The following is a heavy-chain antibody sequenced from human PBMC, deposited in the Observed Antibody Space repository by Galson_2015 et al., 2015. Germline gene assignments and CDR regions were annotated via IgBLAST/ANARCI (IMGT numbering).Heavy chain of an antibody. CDR3: AKDRYSSGWYTFDY. D-gene: IGHD6-19*01. J-gene: IGHJ4*02. V-gene: IGHV3-9*01. CDR1: GFTFDDYA. CDR2: ISWNSGSI. Sequence: SLRLSCAASGFTFDDYAMHWVRQAPGKGLEWVSGISWNSGSIGYADSVKGRFTISRDNAKNSLYLQMNSLRAEDTALYYCAKDRYSSGWYTFDYWGQGTLVTVSS.